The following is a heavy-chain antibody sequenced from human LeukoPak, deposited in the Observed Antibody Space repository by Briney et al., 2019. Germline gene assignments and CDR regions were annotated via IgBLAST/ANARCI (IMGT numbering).Heavy chain of an antibody. D-gene: IGHD3-22*01. CDR2: INWNGGTI. V-gene: IGHV3-20*01. J-gene: IGHJ3*02. Sequence: PGGSLRLSCAASGFTFDDYGMTWVRQAPGKGLEWVSGINWNGGTIDYADSVKGRFTISRDNAKNSLSLQMNSLRAEDTALYHCARDSRVGGDSWSDAFDIWGQGTMVTVSS. CDR3: ARDSRVGGDSWSDAFDI. CDR1: GFTFDDYG.